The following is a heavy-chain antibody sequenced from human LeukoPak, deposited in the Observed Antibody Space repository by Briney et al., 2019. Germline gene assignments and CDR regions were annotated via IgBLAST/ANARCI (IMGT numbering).Heavy chain of an antibody. CDR2: IYYSGST. D-gene: IGHD3-9*01. V-gene: IGHV4-59*08. CDR3: ARHPPEFDWLSPFDY. Sequence: KFSETLSLTCAVYGGSFSGYYWSWIRQPPGKGLEWIGYIYYSGSTNYNPSLKSRVTISVDTSKNQFSLKLSSVTAADTAVYYCARHPPEFDWLSPFDYWGQGTLVTVSS. J-gene: IGHJ4*02. CDR1: GGSFSGYY.